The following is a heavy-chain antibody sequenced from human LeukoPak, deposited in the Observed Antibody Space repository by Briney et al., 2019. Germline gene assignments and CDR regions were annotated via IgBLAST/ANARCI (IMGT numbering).Heavy chain of an antibody. J-gene: IGHJ6*03. V-gene: IGHV1-8*03. CDR1: GYTFTSYD. CDR2: MNPNSGNT. D-gene: IGHD6-19*01. CDR3: ARGSRYRSSGWYAPLRNYYYYYMDV. Sequence: ASVKVSCKASGYTFTSYDINWVRQATGQGLEWMGWMNPNSGNTGYAQKFQGRVTITRNTSISTAYMELSSLRSEDTAVYYCARGSRYRSSGWYAPLRNYYYYYMDVWGKGTTVTVSS.